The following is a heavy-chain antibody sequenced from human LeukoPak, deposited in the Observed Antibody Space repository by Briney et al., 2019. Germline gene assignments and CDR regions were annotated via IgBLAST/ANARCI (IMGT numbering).Heavy chain of an antibody. CDR3: ARADYGFDY. CDR1: GFTVNTHD. CDR2: IYSAGST. V-gene: IGHV3-53*01. J-gene: IGHJ4*02. D-gene: IGHD3-10*01. Sequence: GSLRLSCVASGFTVNTHDMTWVRQAPGNGLECVSVIYSAGSTYYADSVKGRFTISRDNSKNTLYLQMNSLRVEDTAVYYCARADYGFDYWGQGTLVTVSS.